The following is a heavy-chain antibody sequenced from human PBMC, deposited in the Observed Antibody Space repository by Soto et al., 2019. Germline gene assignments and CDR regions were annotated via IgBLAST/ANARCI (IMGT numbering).Heavy chain of an antibody. CDR1: GFTFSNYW. CDR3: ARDLGSTVRGSDY. J-gene: IGHJ4*02. D-gene: IGHD3-10*01. V-gene: IGHV3-7*01. Sequence: GGSLRLSCAASGFTFSNYWMSWVRQAPGKGLEWVANIKQDGSGRYYVDSVKGRFTISRDNAKNSLYLQMNSLRAEDTAVYYCARDLGSTVRGSDYWGQGTRVTVSS. CDR2: IKQDGSGR.